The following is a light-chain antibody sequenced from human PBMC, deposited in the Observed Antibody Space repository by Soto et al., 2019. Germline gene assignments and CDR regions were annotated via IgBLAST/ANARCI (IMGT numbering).Light chain of an antibody. CDR3: HQYYSYPLWT. Sequence: AIRMTQSPSSFSASTGDRVTITCRASQGISSYLAWYQQKPGKAPKLLIYAASTLQSGVPSRFSGSGSGTDFTLTISCLQSEDFATYYCHQYYSYPLWTFGQGTKVEIK. J-gene: IGKJ1*01. CDR2: AAS. CDR1: QGISSY. V-gene: IGKV1-8*01.